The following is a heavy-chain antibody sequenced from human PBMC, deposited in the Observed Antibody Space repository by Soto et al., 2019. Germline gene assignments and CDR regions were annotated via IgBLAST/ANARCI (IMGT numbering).Heavy chain of an antibody. CDR3: AGTTSHQWYYMDV. Sequence: SQTRSLTCAISGDSGSSNRAAWNWIRLSPSRGLEWLARTYYRSRWYNDYAVSVRSRITVNPDTSKNQFSLQLTSVTPEDTAVYYCAGTTSHQWYYMDVWGKGTTVTVSS. V-gene: IGHV6-1*01. J-gene: IGHJ6*03. D-gene: IGHD1-7*01. CDR1: GDSGSSNRAA. CDR2: TYYRSRWYN.